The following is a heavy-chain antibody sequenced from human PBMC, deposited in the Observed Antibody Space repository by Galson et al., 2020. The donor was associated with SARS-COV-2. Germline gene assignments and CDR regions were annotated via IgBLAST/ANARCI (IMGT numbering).Heavy chain of an antibody. D-gene: IGHD6-13*01. CDR2: ISWNSGSI. Sequence: SLKISCAASGFTFDDYAMHWVRQAPGKGLEWVSGISWNSGSIGYADSVKGRFTISRDNVKNSLYLQMNSLRAEDTALYYCAKDMSSSWHYYYGMDVWGQGTTVTVSS. CDR1: GFTFDDYA. J-gene: IGHJ6*02. CDR3: AKDMSSSWHYYYGMDV. V-gene: IGHV3-9*01.